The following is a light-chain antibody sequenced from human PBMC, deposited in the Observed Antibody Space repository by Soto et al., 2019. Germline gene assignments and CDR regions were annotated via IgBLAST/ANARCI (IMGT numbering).Light chain of an antibody. V-gene: IGKV3-20*01. CDR2: GAS. CDR3: QQYGSSPPIT. Sequence: EIVFTQSPGTLSLSPGERATLSCRASQIVSSSYLAWYQQKPGQAPRLLIYGASSRATGIPDRFSGSGSGTDFTLTISRLEPEDFAVYYCQQYGSSPPITFGQGTRLEIK. J-gene: IGKJ5*01. CDR1: QIVSSSY.